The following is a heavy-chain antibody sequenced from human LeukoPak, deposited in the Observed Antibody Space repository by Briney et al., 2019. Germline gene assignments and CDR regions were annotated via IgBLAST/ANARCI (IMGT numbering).Heavy chain of an antibody. D-gene: IGHD6-25*01. J-gene: IGHJ5*02. V-gene: IGHV4-39*01. CDR3: ARQGDSYSSGTFDP. CDR1: GGSISCSSYY. Sequence: SETLSLTCTVSGGSISCSSYYWGWIRQPPGKGLEWIGSIYYSGSTYYNPSLKSRVTISVDTSKNQFSLKLSSVTAADTAVYYCARQGDSYSSGTFDPWGQGTLVTVSS. CDR2: IYYSGST.